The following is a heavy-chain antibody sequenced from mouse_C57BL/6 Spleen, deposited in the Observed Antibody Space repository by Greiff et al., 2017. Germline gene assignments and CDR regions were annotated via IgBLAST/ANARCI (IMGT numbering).Heavy chain of an antibody. CDR1: GYTFTSYG. J-gene: IGHJ4*01. D-gene: IGHD2-4*01. CDR2: IYPRSGNT. Sequence: QVQLQQSGAELARPGASVKLSCKASGYTFTSYGISWVKQRTGQGLEWIGEIYPRSGNTYYNEKFKGKATLTADKSSSTAYMELRSLTSEDSAVYFCARYYDYPRLAMDDWGQGVSVTVSS. CDR3: ARYYDYPRLAMDD. V-gene: IGHV1-81*01.